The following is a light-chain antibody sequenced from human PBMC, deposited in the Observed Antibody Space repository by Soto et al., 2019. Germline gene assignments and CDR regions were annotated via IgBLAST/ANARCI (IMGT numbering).Light chain of an antibody. CDR3: QSYDSSLSAL. CDR1: SSNIGAGYD. CDR2: GNS. V-gene: IGLV1-40*01. J-gene: IGLJ3*02. Sequence: QSVLTQRPSVSGAPGQRVTISCTGSSSNIGAGYDVHWYQQLPGTAPKLLIYGNSNRPSGVPDRFSGSKSGTSASLAITGLQAEDEVDYYCQSYDSSLSALFGGGTKLTVL.